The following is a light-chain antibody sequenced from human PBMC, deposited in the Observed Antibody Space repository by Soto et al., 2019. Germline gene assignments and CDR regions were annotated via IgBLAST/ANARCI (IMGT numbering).Light chain of an antibody. CDR3: AAWDDSLNGQV. CDR1: SSNIGSNI. CDR2: SNN. J-gene: IGLJ1*01. Sequence: QSVLTQPRSASGTPGQRVTICCSGSSSNIGSNIVNWYQQLPGTAPKLLIYSNNQRPSEVPDRFSGSKSGTSASLAISVLQSEDEADYYCAAWDDSLNGQVFGTGTKLTVL. V-gene: IGLV1-44*01.